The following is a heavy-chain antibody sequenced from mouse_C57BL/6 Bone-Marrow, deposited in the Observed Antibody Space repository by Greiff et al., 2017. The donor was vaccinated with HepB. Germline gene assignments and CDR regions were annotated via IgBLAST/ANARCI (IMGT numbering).Heavy chain of an antibody. CDR2: IYPRSGNT. V-gene: IGHV1-81*01. Sequence: QVQLQQSGAELARPGASVKLSCKASGYTFTSYGISWVKQSTGQGLEWIGEIYPRSGNTYYNEKFKGKATLTADKSSSTAYMELRSLTSEDSAVYFCARKSITTVVEDYYAMDYRGQGTSVTVSS. J-gene: IGHJ4*01. CDR1: GYTFTSYG. CDR3: ARKSITTVVEDYYAMDY. D-gene: IGHD1-1*01.